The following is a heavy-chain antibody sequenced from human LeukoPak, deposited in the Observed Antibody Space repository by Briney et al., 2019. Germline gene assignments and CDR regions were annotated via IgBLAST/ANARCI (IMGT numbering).Heavy chain of an antibody. D-gene: IGHD6-13*01. CDR2: IYSDGST. Sequence: PGGSLSLSCEVSGFTVISNFMSWLRQAPGKGLEGVSVIYSDGSTFYADSVKGRFTISRDNSKNTLYLQMNSLRVEDTAVYYCARDLRSYSSNWYYFDYWGQGTLVTVSS. J-gene: IGHJ4*02. V-gene: IGHV3-66*01. CDR3: ARDLRSYSSNWYYFDY. CDR1: GFTVISNF.